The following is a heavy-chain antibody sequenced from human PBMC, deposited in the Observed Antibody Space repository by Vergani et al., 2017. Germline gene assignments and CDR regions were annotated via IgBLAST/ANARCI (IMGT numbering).Heavy chain of an antibody. D-gene: IGHD3-10*01. J-gene: IGHJ3*02. V-gene: IGHV4-61*02. Sequence: QVQLQESGPGLVKPSQTLSLTCTVSGGSISSGSYYWSWIRQPAGKGLEWIGRIYTSGSTNYNPSLKSRVTISVDTSKNQFSLKLSSVTAADTAVYYCARDRRNYYGSGSYRKGHAFDIWGQGTMVTVSS. CDR2: IYTSGST. CDR1: GGSISSGSYY. CDR3: ARDRRNYYGSGSYRKGHAFDI.